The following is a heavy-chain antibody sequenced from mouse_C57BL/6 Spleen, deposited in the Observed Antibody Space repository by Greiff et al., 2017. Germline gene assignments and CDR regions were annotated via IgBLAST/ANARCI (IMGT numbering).Heavy chain of an antibody. Sequence: VQLQQSGAELVRPGSSVKLSCKASGYTFTSYWMHWVKQRPIQGLEWIGNIDPSDSDTHYNQKFKDKATLTVDKSSSTAYMLLSSLTSEDSAVYYCATVVTPFDYWGQGTTLTVSS. D-gene: IGHD2-12*01. V-gene: IGHV1-52*01. J-gene: IGHJ2*01. CDR1: GYTFTSYW. CDR2: IDPSDSDT. CDR3: ATVVTPFDY.